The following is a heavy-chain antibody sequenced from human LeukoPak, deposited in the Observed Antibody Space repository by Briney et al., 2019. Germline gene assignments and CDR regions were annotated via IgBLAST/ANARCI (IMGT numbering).Heavy chain of an antibody. D-gene: IGHD3-10*01. J-gene: IGHJ4*02. CDR2: ISAYNGNT. CDR3: ARDLPQYYYGSGSYSGY. V-gene: IGHV1-18*01. Sequence: ASVKVSCKASGYTLTSYGISWVRQAPGQGLEWMGWISAYNGNTNYAQKLQGRVTMTTDTSTSTAYMELRSLRSDDTAVYYCARDLPQYYYGSGSYSGYWGQGTLVTVSS. CDR1: GYTLTSYG.